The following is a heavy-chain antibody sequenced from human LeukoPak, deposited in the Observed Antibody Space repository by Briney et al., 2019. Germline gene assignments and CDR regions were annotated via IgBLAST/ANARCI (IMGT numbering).Heavy chain of an antibody. D-gene: IGHD5-24*01. V-gene: IGHV3-33*01. J-gene: IGHJ4*02. CDR1: GFTFGLYG. CDR3: ARDQDGYNLFDY. Sequence: GGSLRLSCAASGFTFGLYGMHWVRQAPGKGLEWVAIIWYDGSEKFYADFVQGRFTISRDNSKDTLYLQMNSLSLDDTGVYYCARDQDGYNLFDYWGQGTLVTVSS. CDR2: IWYDGSEK.